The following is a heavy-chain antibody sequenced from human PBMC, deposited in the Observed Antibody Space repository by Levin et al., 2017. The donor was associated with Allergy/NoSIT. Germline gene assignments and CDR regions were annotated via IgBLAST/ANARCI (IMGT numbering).Heavy chain of an antibody. V-gene: IGHV2-26*01. CDR1: GFSLSNARMG. Sequence: SGPTLVKPTETLALTCTVSGFSLSNARMGVSWIRQPPGKALEWLAHIFSNDDKSYSTSLKSRLTISKDTSKSQVVLTMTNMDPVETATYYCARMGYIRGVDAFDIWGQGTMVTVSS. J-gene: IGHJ3*02. CDR2: IFSNDDK. D-gene: IGHD6-13*01. CDR3: ARMGYIRGVDAFDI.